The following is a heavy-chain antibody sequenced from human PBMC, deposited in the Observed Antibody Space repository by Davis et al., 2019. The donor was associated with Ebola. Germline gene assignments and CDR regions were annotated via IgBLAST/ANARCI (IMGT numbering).Heavy chain of an antibody. CDR2: INHSGRT. CDR3: ARGRFLDRLVGGYYYYGMDV. CDR1: GGSFSGYY. D-gene: IGHD3/OR15-3a*01. J-gene: IGHJ6*02. Sequence: GPLRLSCAVYGGSFSGYYWSWIRQLPGKGLEWIGEINHSGRTNYNPSLNSRVTISVDTSKNQFSLKLSSVTAADTAVYYCARGRFLDRLVGGYYYYGMDVWGQGTTVTVSS. V-gene: IGHV4-34*01.